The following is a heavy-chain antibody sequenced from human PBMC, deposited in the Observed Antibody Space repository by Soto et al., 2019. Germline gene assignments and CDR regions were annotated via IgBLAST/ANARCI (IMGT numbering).Heavy chain of an antibody. J-gene: IGHJ4*02. CDR3: ARAGYRSFDY. D-gene: IGHD4-4*01. Sequence: EVQLVESGGGLVQPGGSLRLSCAASGFTFSSYIMNWVRQAPGKGLEWVSYISSSGSTIYYADSVRGRFTISGDNAKTSLYLQMNSRRDEDTAVYYCARAGYRSFDYWGQGNLVTVSS. CDR1: GFTFSSYI. V-gene: IGHV3-48*02. CDR2: ISSSGSTI.